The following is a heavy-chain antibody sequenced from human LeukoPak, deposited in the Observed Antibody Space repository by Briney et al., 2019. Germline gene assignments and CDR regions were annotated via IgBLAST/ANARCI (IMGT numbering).Heavy chain of an antibody. CDR3: ARVTVTTLFYH. CDR2: INPKNSGT. Sequence: ASVKVSCKTSGYTFSDYYIHWVRQAPGQGLEGMGWINPKNSGTKYAQKFQGWITMTTDTSTSTAYMELTSLRSNDTAVYYCARVTVTTLFYHCGPGTLVTVSS. CDR1: GYTFSDYY. J-gene: IGHJ4*02. V-gene: IGHV1-2*04. D-gene: IGHD4-17*01.